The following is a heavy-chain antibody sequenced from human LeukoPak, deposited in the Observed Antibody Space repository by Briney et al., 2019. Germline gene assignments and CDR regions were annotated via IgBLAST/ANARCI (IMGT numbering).Heavy chain of an antibody. CDR2: ISYRGST. CDR3: ARGERPGPDY. V-gene: IGHV4-59*01. J-gene: IGHJ4*02. CDR1: GSSITTYY. Sequence: PSETLTLTCIVSGSSITTYYWSWIRQPPGKGLEWIGYISYRGSTNYNPSLNNRVTISLDTSKNQFSLKVTSVTAADTAVYYCARGERPGPDYWGPGILVTVSS. D-gene: IGHD2-8*02.